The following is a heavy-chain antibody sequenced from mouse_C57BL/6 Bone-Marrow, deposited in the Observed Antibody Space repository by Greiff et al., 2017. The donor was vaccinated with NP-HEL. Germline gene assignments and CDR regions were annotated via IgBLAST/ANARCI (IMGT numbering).Heavy chain of an antibody. Sequence: DVKLVESGGGLVKPGGSLKLSCAASGFTFSSYAMSWVRQTPEKRLEWVATISDGGSYTYYPDNVKGRFTISRDNAKNNLYLQMSHLKSEDTAMYYCARDRRAYYSNSWCAYWGQGTLVTVSA. CDR3: ARDRRAYYSNSWCAY. J-gene: IGHJ3*01. CDR1: GFTFSSYA. D-gene: IGHD2-5*01. V-gene: IGHV5-4*01. CDR2: ISDGGSYT.